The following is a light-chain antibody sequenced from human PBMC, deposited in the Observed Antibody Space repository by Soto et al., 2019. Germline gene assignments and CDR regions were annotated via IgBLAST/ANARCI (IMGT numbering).Light chain of an antibody. CDR3: LQHESYPWT. CDR2: LAS. J-gene: IGKJ1*01. CDR1: HVISNY. V-gene: IGKV1-17*03. Sequence: DIPMTQSPSAMSASVGDRVTITCRASHVISNYLAWFQQKPGKVPKRLIYLASSLDSGLPSRFSGSGSEAQFTLTISNLQPEEFATYDCLQHESYPWTFGQGTKVEIK.